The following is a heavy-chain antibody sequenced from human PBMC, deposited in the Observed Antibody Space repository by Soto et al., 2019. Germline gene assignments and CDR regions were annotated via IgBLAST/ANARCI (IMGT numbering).Heavy chain of an antibody. Sequence: PGGSLRLSCAASGFTFSNAWMSWVRQAPGKGLEWVGRIKSKTDGGTTDYAAPVKGRFTISRDDSKNTLYLQMNSLKTEDTAVYYCTTDATHRTYYYYGMDVWGQGTTVTVSS. D-gene: IGHD2-15*01. J-gene: IGHJ6*02. CDR3: TTDATHRTYYYYGMDV. CDR2: IKSKTDGGTT. CDR1: GFTFSNAW. V-gene: IGHV3-15*01.